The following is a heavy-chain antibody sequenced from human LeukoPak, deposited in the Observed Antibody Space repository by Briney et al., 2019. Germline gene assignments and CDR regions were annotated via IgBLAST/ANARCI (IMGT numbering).Heavy chain of an antibody. J-gene: IGHJ4*02. D-gene: IGHD4-11*01. CDR2: ILASGSST. Sequence: GGSLRLSCAASGLTFSNYAMTWVRQAPGKGLEWVSSILASGSSTYYADSVKGRFTISRDNSYNTLYLQMSSLRAVDTAVYYCTKEHDYSNLAEDYWGQGTLVTVSS. CDR1: GLTFSNYA. V-gene: IGHV3-23*01. CDR3: TKEHDYSNLAEDY.